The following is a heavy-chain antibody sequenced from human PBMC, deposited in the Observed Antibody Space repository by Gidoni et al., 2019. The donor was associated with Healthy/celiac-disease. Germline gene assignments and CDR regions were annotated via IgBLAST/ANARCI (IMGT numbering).Heavy chain of an antibody. CDR2: ISSSSSTI. V-gene: IGHV3-48*02. CDR1: GFTFSSYS. J-gene: IGHJ2*01. D-gene: IGHD6-19*01. Sequence: EVQLVESGGGLVQPGGSLRLSCAASGFTFSSYSMNWVRQAPGKGLEWVSYISSSSSTIYYADSVKGRFTISRDNAKNSLYLQMSSLRDEDTAVYYCARDPCIAVVDWYFDLWGRGTLVTVSS. CDR3: ARDPCIAVVDWYFDL.